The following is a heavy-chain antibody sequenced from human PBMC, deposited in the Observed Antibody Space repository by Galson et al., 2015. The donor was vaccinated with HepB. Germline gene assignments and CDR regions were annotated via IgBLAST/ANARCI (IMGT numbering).Heavy chain of an antibody. V-gene: IGHV3-30*18. CDR3: AKGVAPNY. CDR1: GFTVSSYG. J-gene: IGHJ4*02. Sequence: SLRLACAASGFTVSSYGMHGVRQAPGEGLVWVAVISYDGSNKYYADSVKGRFTIFRDNSKNTLYLKMNSLRAEDTAVYYCAKGVAPNYWGQGTLVNVSS. CDR2: ISYDGSNK.